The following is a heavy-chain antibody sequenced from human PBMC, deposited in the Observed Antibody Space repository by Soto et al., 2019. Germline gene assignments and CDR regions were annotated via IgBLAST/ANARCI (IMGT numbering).Heavy chain of an antibody. CDR3: ARGTDIVVVPGRFNWFDP. V-gene: IGHV4-34*01. CDR1: GGSFSGYY. CDR2: INHSGST. Sequence: SETLSLTCAVYGGSFSGYYWSWIRQPPGKGLEWIGEINHSGSTNYNPSLKSRVTISVDMSKNQFSLKLSSVTAADTAVYYCARGTDIVVVPGRFNWFDPWGQGTLVTVSS. J-gene: IGHJ5*02. D-gene: IGHD2-2*01.